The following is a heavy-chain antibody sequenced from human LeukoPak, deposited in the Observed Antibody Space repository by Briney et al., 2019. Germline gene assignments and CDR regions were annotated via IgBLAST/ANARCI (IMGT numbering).Heavy chain of an antibody. CDR2: ISDSSAM. CDR1: GFTFSTYS. J-gene: IGHJ4*02. D-gene: IGHD5-12*01. CDR3: ARDGGYSGYDADC. V-gene: IGHV3-48*01. Sequence: HPGGSLRLSCAASGFTFSTYSMKWVRQAPGKGLEWVSYISDSSAMYYADSVRGRFTISREKDKNSLFLQMNSLRAEDTAVYYCARDGGYSGYDADCWGQGTLVTVSS.